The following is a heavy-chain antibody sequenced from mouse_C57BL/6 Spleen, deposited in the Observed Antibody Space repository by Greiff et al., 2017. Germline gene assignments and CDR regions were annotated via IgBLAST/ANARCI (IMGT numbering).Heavy chain of an antibody. V-gene: IGHV5-16*01. Sequence: EVQLQESEGGLVQPGSSMKLSCTASGFTFSDYYMAWVRQVPEKGLEWVANINYDGSSTYYLDSLKSRFIISRDNAKNILYLQMSSLKSEDTATYYCASGYYSNSAWFAYWGQGTLVTVSA. CDR3: ASGYYSNSAWFAY. CDR2: INYDGSST. J-gene: IGHJ3*01. D-gene: IGHD2-5*01. CDR1: GFTFSDYY.